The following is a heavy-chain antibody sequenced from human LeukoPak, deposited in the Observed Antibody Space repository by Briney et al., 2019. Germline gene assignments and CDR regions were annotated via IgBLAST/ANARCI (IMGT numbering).Heavy chain of an antibody. Sequence: SETLSLTCTVSGGSISSSSYYWGWIRQPPGKGLEWIGSIYYSGSTYYNPSLKSRVTISVDTSKNQFSLKLSSVTAADTAVYYCARDSSLAIDPWGQGTLVTVPS. V-gene: IGHV4-39*07. CDR3: ARDSSLAIDP. J-gene: IGHJ5*02. D-gene: IGHD1-26*01. CDR1: GGSISSSSYY. CDR2: IYYSGST.